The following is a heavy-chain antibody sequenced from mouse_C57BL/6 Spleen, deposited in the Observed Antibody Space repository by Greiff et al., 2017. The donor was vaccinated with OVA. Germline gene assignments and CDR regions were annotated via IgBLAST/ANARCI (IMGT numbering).Heavy chain of an antibody. Sequence: QVQLQQPGAELVRPGSSVKLSCKASGYTFTSYWMDWVKQRPGQGLEWIGNIYPSDSETHYNQKFKDKATLTVDKSSSTAYMQLSSLTSEDAAVYYCARSPMEGYFDYWGQGTPLTVSS. CDR3: ARSPMEGYFDY. J-gene: IGHJ2*01. V-gene: IGHV1-61*01. CDR2: IYPSDSET. D-gene: IGHD1-1*02. CDR1: GYTFTSYW.